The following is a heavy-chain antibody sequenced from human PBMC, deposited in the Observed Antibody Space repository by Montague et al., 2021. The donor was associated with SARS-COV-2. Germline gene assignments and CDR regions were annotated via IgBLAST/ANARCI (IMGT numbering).Heavy chain of an antibody. D-gene: IGHD5-12*01. CDR1: GFTFSSYW. CDR3: VREGIVAKIMFDF. V-gene: IGHV3-74*01. Sequence: SLRLSCAASGFTFSSYWMHWVRQAPGKGLVWVSRINSDGSSTSYADSVKGRFTVSRDNAKNTLYLQMNSLRAEDTAVYYCVREGIVAKIMFDFWGQGTLVTVSS. CDR2: INSDGSST. J-gene: IGHJ4*02.